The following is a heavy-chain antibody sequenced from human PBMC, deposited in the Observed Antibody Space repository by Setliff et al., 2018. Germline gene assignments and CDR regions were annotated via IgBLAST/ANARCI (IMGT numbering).Heavy chain of an antibody. CDR2: IYHNGNT. CDR3: VRDRTAYSYGLDV. J-gene: IGHJ6*02. Sequence: SETLSLTCTVSGCSISPYFWSWNRQPPGKGLEWIGYIYHNGNTNFNPSLKTRVTMSVDRSKNQFPLNLRSVTAADTAVYYCVRDRTAYSYGLDVWDQGTTGTVSS. CDR1: GCSISPYF. V-gene: IGHV4-59*01. D-gene: IGHD5-18*01.